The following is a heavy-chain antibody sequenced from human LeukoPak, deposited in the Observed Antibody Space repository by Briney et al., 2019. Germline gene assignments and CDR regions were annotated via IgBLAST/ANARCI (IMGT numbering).Heavy chain of an antibody. J-gene: IGHJ4*02. CDR1: GYTFTSYG. CDR2: ISAYNGNT. Sequence: ASVKVSCKASGYTFTSYGISWVRQAPGQGLEWMGWISAYNGNTNYAQKLQGRVTMTTDTSTSTAYMELRSLRSDDTAVYYCARDAPESAIAAAGNFLVFDYWGQGTLVTVSS. CDR3: ARDAPESAIAAAGNFLVFDY. D-gene: IGHD6-13*01. V-gene: IGHV1-18*01.